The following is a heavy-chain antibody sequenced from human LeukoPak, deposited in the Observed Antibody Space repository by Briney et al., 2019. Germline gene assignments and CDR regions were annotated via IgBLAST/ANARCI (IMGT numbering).Heavy chain of an antibody. J-gene: IGHJ4*02. CDR3: ARSTTVTLQSFDY. D-gene: IGHD4-17*01. Sequence: QPGRSLRLSCAASGFTFSSYGMHWVRQAPGKGLEWVAVIWYDGSNENYADSVKGRFTISSDNSKNTLYLQINSLRVEDTAVYYCARSTTVTLQSFDYWGQGALVTVSS. CDR1: GFTFSSYG. CDR2: IWYDGSNE. V-gene: IGHV3-33*01.